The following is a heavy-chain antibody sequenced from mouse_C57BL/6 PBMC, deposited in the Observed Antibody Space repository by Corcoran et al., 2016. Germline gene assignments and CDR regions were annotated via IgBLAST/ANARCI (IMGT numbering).Heavy chain of an antibody. CDR3: SRGNSEGFPY. CDR2: IAVKSDNYGA. D-gene: IGHD2-1*01. J-gene: IGHJ3*01. Sequence: QVQLVETGGGLVRPGNSLKLSCVTSGFTFSNYLMHWLRQLPGKRLEWIAVIAVKSDNYGANYAESVKGRFAMSRDDSKSSVDLEMNRIREEDTATYFCSRGNSEGFPYWGQGTLVTVSA. CDR1: GFTFSNYL. V-gene: IGHV13-2*01.